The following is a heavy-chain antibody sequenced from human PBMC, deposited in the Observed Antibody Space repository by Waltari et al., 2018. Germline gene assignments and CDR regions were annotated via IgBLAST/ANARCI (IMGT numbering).Heavy chain of an antibody. CDR2: IGVEGDKR. D-gene: IGHD3-3*01. V-gene: IGHV3-33*01. J-gene: IGHJ5*02. CDR3: ARELLAGRYGLFDR. Sequence: RVRKERGKGGEWGAVIGVEGDKRYTEDCVKGGVTNCRDMSKNTLYVERKSLRAEDTAVYYCARELLAGRYGLFDRWGQGTLVTVSS.